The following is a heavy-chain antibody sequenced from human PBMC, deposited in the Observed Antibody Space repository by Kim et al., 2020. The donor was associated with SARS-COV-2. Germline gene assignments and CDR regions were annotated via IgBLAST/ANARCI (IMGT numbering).Heavy chain of an antibody. D-gene: IGHD2-21*02. Sequence: SETLSLTCTVSGPSIDDFSWRWIRQSPGKGLEWIGYVFDSGNANYNRSLKSRVTISRATSKNQVSLKLRSVTAADTAVYYCARHWVVTTVHTFGLWGQGT. CDR1: GPSIDDFS. CDR3: ARHWVVTTVHTFGL. V-gene: IGHV4-59*08. J-gene: IGHJ3*01. CDR2: VFDSGNA.